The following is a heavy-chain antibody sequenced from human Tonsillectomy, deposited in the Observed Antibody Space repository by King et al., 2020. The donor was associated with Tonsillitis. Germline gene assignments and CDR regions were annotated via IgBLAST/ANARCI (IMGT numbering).Heavy chain of an antibody. J-gene: IGHJ3*02. V-gene: IGHV4-34*01. CDR3: ASGFGFGELLLSSDAFDI. D-gene: IGHD3-10*01. Sequence: VQLQQWGAGLLKPSETLSLTCAVYGGSFSGYYWSWIRQPPGKGLEWIGEINHSGSTNYNPSLKSRVTISVDTSKNQFSLKLSSVTAADTAVYYCASGFGFGELLLSSDAFDIWGQGTMVTVSS. CDR1: GGSFSGYY. CDR2: INHSGST.